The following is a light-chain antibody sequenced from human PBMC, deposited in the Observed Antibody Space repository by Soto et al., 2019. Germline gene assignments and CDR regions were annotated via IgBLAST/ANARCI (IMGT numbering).Light chain of an antibody. J-gene: IGLJ1*01. CDR2: EGS. CDR3: CSHAGSSTYV. CDR1: SSDVGSYNL. Sequence: QSVLTQPASVSGSPGQSITISCTGTSSDVGSYNLVSWYQQHPGKAPKLMIYEGSKRPSGVSNRFSGSKSGNTASLTIPGLQAEDEADYYCCSHAGSSTYVFGTGTKVTVL. V-gene: IGLV2-23*01.